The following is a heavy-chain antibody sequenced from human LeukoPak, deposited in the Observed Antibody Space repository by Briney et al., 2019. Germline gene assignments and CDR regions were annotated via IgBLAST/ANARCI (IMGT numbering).Heavy chain of an antibody. CDR2: IYHSGST. CDR3: ARVRRGYDSSYKLDY. Sequence: SETLSLTCAVSGGSISSSNWWSWVRQPPGKGLEWIGKIYHSGSTNYNPSLKSRVTISVDKSKNQFSLKLSSVTAADTAVYYCARVRRGYDSSYKLDYWGQGTLVTVSS. CDR1: GGSISSSNW. V-gene: IGHV4-4*02. D-gene: IGHD3-22*01. J-gene: IGHJ4*02.